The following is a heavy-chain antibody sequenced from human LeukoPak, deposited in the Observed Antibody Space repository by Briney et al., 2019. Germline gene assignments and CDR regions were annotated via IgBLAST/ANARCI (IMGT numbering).Heavy chain of an antibody. CDR3: ASNFRVVPDY. Sequence: SETLSLTCAVYGGSFSGYYWSWIRQPPGKGLEWIGEISHSGSTNYNPSLKSRVTISVDTPKNQFSLKLSSVTAADTAVYYCASNFRVVPDYWGQGTLVTVSP. V-gene: IGHV4-34*01. J-gene: IGHJ4*02. CDR1: GGSFSGYY. D-gene: IGHD3-3*01. CDR2: ISHSGST.